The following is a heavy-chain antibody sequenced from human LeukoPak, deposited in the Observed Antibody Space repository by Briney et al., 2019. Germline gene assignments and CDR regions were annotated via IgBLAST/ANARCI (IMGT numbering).Heavy chain of an antibody. J-gene: IGHJ3*02. Sequence: SETLSLTCTVSGRSISSFYWSWIRQPPGKGLESIGYIYYSGSTNYNPSLKSRVTISVDTSKNQFSLKLSSVTAADTAVYYCAKAPVVYDQGAFDIWGQGTMVTVSS. CDR1: GRSISSFY. CDR2: IYYSGST. V-gene: IGHV4-59*03. D-gene: IGHD5/OR15-5a*01. CDR3: AKAPVVYDQGAFDI.